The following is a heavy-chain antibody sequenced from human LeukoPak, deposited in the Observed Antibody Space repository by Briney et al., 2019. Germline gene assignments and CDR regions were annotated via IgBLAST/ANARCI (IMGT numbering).Heavy chain of an antibody. J-gene: IGHJ3*02. CDR2: ISSSSSYI. Sequence: GGSLRLSCAASGFTFSSYSMYWVRQAPGKGLEWVSSISSSSSYIYYADSVKGRFTISRDNAKNSLYLQMNSLRAEDTAVYYCARDQTRRAAFDIWGQGTMVTVSS. CDR1: GFTFSSYS. V-gene: IGHV3-21*01. CDR3: ARDQTRRAAFDI.